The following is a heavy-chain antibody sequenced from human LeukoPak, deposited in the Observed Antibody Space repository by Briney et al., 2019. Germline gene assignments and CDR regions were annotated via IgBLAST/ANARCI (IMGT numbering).Heavy chain of an antibody. CDR3: ARRNSEYYYGMDV. CDR2: IYYSGST. CDR1: GGSLSSGSYY. D-gene: IGHD1-14*01. J-gene: IGHJ6*02. V-gene: IGHV4-61*01. Sequence: SETLSLTCTVSGGSLSSGSYYWSWIRQPPGKGLEWIGYIYYSGSTNYNPSLKSRVTISVDTSKNQFSLKLSSVTAADTAVYYCARRNSEYYYGMDVWGQGTTVTVSS.